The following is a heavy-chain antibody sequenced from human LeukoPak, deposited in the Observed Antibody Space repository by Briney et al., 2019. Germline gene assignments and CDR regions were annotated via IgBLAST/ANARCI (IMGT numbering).Heavy chain of an antibody. CDR1: GDSISTYY. D-gene: IGHD6-13*01. Sequence: SETLSLTCTVSGDSISTYYWSWIRQPPGKGLEWIGYIYYSGTTNYNPSLKSRVTISVDTSKNQFSLKLTSVTAADTAVYYCARHSAHSSTNDAFDIWGQGTMVIVCS. CDR2: IYYSGTT. J-gene: IGHJ3*02. CDR3: ARHSAHSSTNDAFDI. V-gene: IGHV4-59*01.